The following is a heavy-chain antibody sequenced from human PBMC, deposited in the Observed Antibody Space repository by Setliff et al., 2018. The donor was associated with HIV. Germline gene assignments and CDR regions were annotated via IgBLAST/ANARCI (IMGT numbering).Heavy chain of an antibody. J-gene: IGHJ6*03. CDR2: VYTSGST. V-gene: IGHV4-61*09. Sequence: TLSLTCTVSGASISSGSYYWSWIRQPAGKGLEWIGHVYTSGSTDYNPSLNSRLTISIDTSRNQFSLRLNSVTAADTAVYFCARVGLAYSGDMDVWGKGTTVTVSS. CDR1: GASISSGSYY. D-gene: IGHD2-21*01. CDR3: ARVGLAYSGDMDV.